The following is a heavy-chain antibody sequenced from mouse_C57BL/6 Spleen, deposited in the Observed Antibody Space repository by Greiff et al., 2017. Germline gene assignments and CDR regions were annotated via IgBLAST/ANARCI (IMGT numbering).Heavy chain of an antibody. J-gene: IGHJ4*01. D-gene: IGHD1-1*01. Sequence: QVQLKQSGAELVRPGASVTLSCKASGYTFTDYEMHWVKQTPVHGLEWIGAIDPETGGTAYNQKFKGKAILTADTSSSTAYMELRSLTSEDSAVYYCTRCSSYDYAMDYWGQGTSGTVSS. CDR2: IDPETGGT. CDR3: TRCSSYDYAMDY. CDR1: GYTFTDYE. V-gene: IGHV1-15*01.